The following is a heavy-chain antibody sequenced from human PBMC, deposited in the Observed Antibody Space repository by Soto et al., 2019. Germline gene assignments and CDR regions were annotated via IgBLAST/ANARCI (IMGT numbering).Heavy chain of an antibody. Sequence: QLQLLESGSGLVKSSQTLSLTCAVSGGSISSGGYSWSWIRQPPGKGLEWIGYIYHSGSTYYNPSLKSRVTISVDRSKNQFSLKLSSVTAADTAVYYCARSVYSANFDYWGQGTLVTVSS. CDR3: ARSVYSANFDY. CDR1: GGSISSGGYS. V-gene: IGHV4-30-2*01. D-gene: IGHD2-21*01. J-gene: IGHJ4*02. CDR2: IYHSGST.